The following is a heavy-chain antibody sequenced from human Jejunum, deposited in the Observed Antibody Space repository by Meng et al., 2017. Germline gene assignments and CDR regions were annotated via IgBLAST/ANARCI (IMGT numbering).Heavy chain of an antibody. Sequence: QVKLQQWGAGRLNPSEPLSLTCAVYGGSISDYYLTWVRQPPGKGLEWIGEINDSGSTNYHPSLKSRVTISVDTSKSQFYLRVSSVTAADTAVYYCARGNEYSNYGADFWGQGTLVTVSS. V-gene: IGHV4-34*01. CDR1: GGSISDYY. J-gene: IGHJ4*02. CDR3: ARGNEYSNYGADF. CDR2: INDSGST. D-gene: IGHD4-11*01.